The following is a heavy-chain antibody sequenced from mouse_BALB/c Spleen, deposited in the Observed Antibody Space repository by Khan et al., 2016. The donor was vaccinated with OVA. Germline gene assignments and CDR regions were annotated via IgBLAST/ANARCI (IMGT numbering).Heavy chain of an antibody. CDR1: GYTFTDYY. V-gene: IGHV1-77*01. J-gene: IGHJ3*01. D-gene: IGHD1-2*01. Sequence: QVQLQQSGAELARPGASVKLSCKASGYTFTDYYRNWVKQRTGQGLEWIGELSPGSGDIYYNEKLKGKATLTADKSSSTAYKQLSSLTSGDSAVYFCSRRSYFGYTCAYWGHGTLVTVSA. CDR3: SRRSYFGYTCAY. CDR2: LSPGSGDI.